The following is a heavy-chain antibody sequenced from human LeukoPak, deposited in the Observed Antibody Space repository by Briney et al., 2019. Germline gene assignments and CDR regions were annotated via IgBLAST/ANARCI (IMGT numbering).Heavy chain of an antibody. CDR2: IYTSGST. CDR3: ARRRIVVVVAAMGGWFDP. J-gene: IGHJ5*02. CDR1: GGSISSGSYY. Sequence: PSETLSLTCTVSGGSISSGSYYWRWIRQPAGKGLEWIGRIYTSGSTNYNPSLKSRVTISVDTAKNQFSLKQSSVTAADTAVYYCARRRIVVVVAAMGGWFDPWGRGTLVTVSS. V-gene: IGHV4-61*02. D-gene: IGHD2-15*01.